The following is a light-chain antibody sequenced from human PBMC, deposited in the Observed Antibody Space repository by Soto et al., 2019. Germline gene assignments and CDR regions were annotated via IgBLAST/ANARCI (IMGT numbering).Light chain of an antibody. J-gene: IGKJ1*01. V-gene: IGKV4-1*01. CDR3: QQYYSTPT. Sequence: DIVMTQSPDSLAVSLGERATINCKSSQSVLYSSSNKNYLAWYQQKPGQPPKLLIYWASTRESGVPDRFSGSGSGIDFTLTISSLQAEDVAVYYCQQYYSTPTFGQGTKVEIK. CDR2: WAS. CDR1: QSVLYSSSNKNY.